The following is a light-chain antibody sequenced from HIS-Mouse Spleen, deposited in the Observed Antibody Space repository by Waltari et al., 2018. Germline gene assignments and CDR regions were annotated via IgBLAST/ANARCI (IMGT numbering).Light chain of an antibody. J-gene: IGLJ2*01. V-gene: IGLV2-23*01. CDR1: SSDVGSYNL. Sequence: QSALTQPASVSGSPGQSITISCPGTSSDVGSYNLVSWYQQHPGKAPKRMIYAGSKRPAGVAKRFAGSKSGKTAYLTIAGLQAEDEADYYCCSYAGSSTVVFGGGTKLTVL. CDR2: AGS. CDR3: CSYAGSSTVV.